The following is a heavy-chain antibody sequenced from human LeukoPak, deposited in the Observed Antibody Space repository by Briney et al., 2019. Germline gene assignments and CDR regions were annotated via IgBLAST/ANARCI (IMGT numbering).Heavy chain of an antibody. CDR3: ARGRGKGLSDY. J-gene: IGHJ4*02. Sequence: GGSLRLSCAASGFTFSSNTMNWVRQAPGKGLEWVSSISSSSSYIYHADSVKGRFTISRDNAKKSLYLQMNSLRAEDTAVYYCARGRGKGLSDYWGQGTLVTVSS. CDR2: ISSSSSYI. V-gene: IGHV3-21*01. D-gene: IGHD2-2*01. CDR1: GFTFSSNT.